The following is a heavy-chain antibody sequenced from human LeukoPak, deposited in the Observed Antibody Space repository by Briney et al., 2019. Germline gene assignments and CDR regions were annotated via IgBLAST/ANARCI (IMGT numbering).Heavy chain of an antibody. CDR3: ARGGYYDSSGRPRDFDP. V-gene: IGHV4-4*02. CDR1: GGSISSSNW. Sequence: PSGTLSLTCAVSGGSISSSNWWSWVRQPPGKGLEWIGEIYHSGSTNYNPSLKSRVTISVDTSKNQFSLKLSSVTAADTAVYYCARGGYYDSSGRPRDFDPWGQGTLVTVSS. D-gene: IGHD3-22*01. CDR2: IYHSGST. J-gene: IGHJ5*02.